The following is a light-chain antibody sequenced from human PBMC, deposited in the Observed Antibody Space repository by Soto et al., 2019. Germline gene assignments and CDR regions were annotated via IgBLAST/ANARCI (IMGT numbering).Light chain of an antibody. CDR2: EVI. J-gene: IGLJ2*01. V-gene: IGLV2-8*01. CDR1: SSDVGGYNS. Sequence: QSALTQPPSASGSPGQSVTISCAGTSSDVGGYNSVSWYQQHPGQAPKLMIYEVIKRPSGVPDRFSGSRSANTASLTVSGLQAEDEATYYCTSYAGSNTFVVFGGGTQLTVL. CDR3: TSYAGSNTFVV.